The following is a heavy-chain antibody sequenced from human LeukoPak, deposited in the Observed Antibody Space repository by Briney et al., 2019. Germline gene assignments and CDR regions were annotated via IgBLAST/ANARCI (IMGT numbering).Heavy chain of an antibody. J-gene: IGHJ2*01. CDR3: ARPRITMVRGVKLWYFDL. CDR1: GFTFDDYG. D-gene: IGHD3-10*01. V-gene: IGHV3-23*01. CDR2: ISGSGGST. Sequence: GGSLRLSCAASGFTFDDYGMSWVRQAPGKGLEWVSAISGSGGSTYYADSVKGRFTISRDNSKNTLYLQMNSLRAADTAVYYCARPRITMVRGVKLWYFDLWGRGTLVTVSS.